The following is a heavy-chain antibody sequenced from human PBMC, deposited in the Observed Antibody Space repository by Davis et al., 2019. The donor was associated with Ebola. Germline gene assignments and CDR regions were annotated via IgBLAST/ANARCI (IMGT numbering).Heavy chain of an antibody. CDR3: ARGRTAGGFDY. Sequence: GGSLRLSCKGSGYDFTSYWIGWVRQMPGKGLEWMGIIYPGDSDTRYSPSFQGQVTISADKSISTAYLQWSSLKASDTAMYYCARGRTAGGFDYWGQGTLVTVSS. J-gene: IGHJ4*02. CDR1: GYDFTSYW. V-gene: IGHV5-51*01. CDR2: IYPGDSDT. D-gene: IGHD2-21*02.